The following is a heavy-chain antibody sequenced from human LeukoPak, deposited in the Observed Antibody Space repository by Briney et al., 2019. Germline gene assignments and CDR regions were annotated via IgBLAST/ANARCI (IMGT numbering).Heavy chain of an antibody. Sequence: SVKVSCKASGGTFSSYAISWVRQAPGQGLEWMGGIIPIFGTANCAQKFKGRVTITADKSTSTAYMELSSLRSEDTAVYYCARGTMVRGVLKGPLDYWGQGTLVTVSS. CDR1: GGTFSSYA. D-gene: IGHD3-10*01. CDR3: ARGTMVRGVLKGPLDY. V-gene: IGHV1-69*06. J-gene: IGHJ4*02. CDR2: IIPIFGTA.